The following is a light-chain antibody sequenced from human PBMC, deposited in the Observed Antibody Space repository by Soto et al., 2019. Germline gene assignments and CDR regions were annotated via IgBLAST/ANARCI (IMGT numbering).Light chain of an antibody. CDR3: QQYNNWRQT. CDR2: GAS. Sequence: EIVMTQSPGALSVSPGDRATLSCRASQRVNSNLAWYQQKPGQAPRLLLYGASTRATGVPARFSGSGSGTHFTLTISSLQPEDFAVYYCQQYNNWRQTFGQGTKVDIK. J-gene: IGKJ1*01. V-gene: IGKV3-15*01. CDR1: QRVNSN.